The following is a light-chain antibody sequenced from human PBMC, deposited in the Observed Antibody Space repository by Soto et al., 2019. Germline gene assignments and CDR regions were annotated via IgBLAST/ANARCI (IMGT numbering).Light chain of an antibody. CDR2: DAS. Sequence: EIVLTQSPTTLSLSPGERATLSCRASQSVSSYFAWYQQKPGQAPRLLIYDASTRAAGIPARFSGSGSGTDFTLTISSREPEDLAVYYCQQRSEWPLTFGGGTKVEIK. J-gene: IGKJ4*01. CDR3: QQRSEWPLT. V-gene: IGKV3-11*01. CDR1: QSVSSY.